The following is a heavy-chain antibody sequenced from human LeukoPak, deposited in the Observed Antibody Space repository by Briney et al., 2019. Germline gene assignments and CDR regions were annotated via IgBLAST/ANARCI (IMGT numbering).Heavy chain of an antibody. Sequence: SVKVSCKASGGTFSSYAISWVRQAPGQGLGWMGGIIPIFGTANYAQKFQGRVTITADESTSTAYMELSSLRSEDTAVYYCARCYYGSGSYYYYYYYMDVWGKGTTVTISS. CDR1: GGTFSSYA. J-gene: IGHJ6*03. CDR2: IIPIFGTA. CDR3: ARCYYGSGSYYYYYYYMDV. D-gene: IGHD3-10*01. V-gene: IGHV1-69*13.